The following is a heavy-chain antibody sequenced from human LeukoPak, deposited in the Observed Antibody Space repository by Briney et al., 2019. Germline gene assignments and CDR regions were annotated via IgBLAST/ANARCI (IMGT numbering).Heavy chain of an antibody. CDR3: ARMLFSWDFVWFDP. V-gene: IGHV4-34*01. Sequence: SETLSLTCAVYGGSFSGYYWSWIRQPPGKGLEWIGEINHSGSTNYNPSLKSRVTISVDTSKDQFSLKLSSVTAADTAVYYCARMLFSWDFVWFDPWGQGTLVTVSS. CDR1: GGSFSGYY. D-gene: IGHD2-21*01. CDR2: INHSGST. J-gene: IGHJ5*02.